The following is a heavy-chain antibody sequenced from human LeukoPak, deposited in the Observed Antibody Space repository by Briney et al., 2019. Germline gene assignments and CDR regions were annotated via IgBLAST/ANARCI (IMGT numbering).Heavy chain of an antibody. CDR1: GFTFDTYA. CDR3: AKSHTSGWYRGTWFDP. J-gene: IGHJ5*02. CDR2: ISSTGGST. Sequence: PGGSLRLSCAASGFTFDTYAMNWVRQAPGKGLEWVSAISSTGGSTYYADSVKGRFTIARDNSKNTLYLLMNSLRVEDTAVYYCAKSHTSGWYRGTWFDPWGQGTLVTVSS. V-gene: IGHV3-23*01. D-gene: IGHD6-19*01.